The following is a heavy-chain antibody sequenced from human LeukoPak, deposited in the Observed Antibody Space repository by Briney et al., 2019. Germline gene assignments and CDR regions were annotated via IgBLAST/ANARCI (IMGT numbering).Heavy chain of an antibody. CDR3: ARDSWGIAAAGTDY. CDR1: GFTFSAYT. CDR2: ISSSSVSI. D-gene: IGHD6-13*01. Sequence: GGSLRLSCAASGFTFSAYTMSWVRQSPGRGQEWVSSISSSSVSIYYADSLRGRFTISRDNAKNSLYLQMNSLRAEDTAVYYCARDSWGIAAAGTDYWGQGTLVTVSS. V-gene: IGHV3-21*01. J-gene: IGHJ4*02.